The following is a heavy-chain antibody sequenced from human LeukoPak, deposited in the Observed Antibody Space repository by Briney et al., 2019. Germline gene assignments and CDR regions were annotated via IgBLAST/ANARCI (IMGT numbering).Heavy chain of an antibody. Sequence: ASMKVSCKASGYTFTSYGISWVRQAPGQGLEWMGWISAYNGNTNYAQKLQGRVTMTTDTSTSTAYMELRSLRSDDTAVYYCARADSSGWPGGAFDIWGQGTMVTVSS. CDR3: ARADSSGWPGGAFDI. D-gene: IGHD6-19*01. CDR2: ISAYNGNT. CDR1: GYTFTSYG. J-gene: IGHJ3*02. V-gene: IGHV1-18*01.